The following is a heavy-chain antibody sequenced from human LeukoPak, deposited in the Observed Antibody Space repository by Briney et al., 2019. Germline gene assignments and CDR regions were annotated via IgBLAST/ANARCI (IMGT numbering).Heavy chain of an antibody. CDR3: ARDPYSGSYGDYYYYYMDV. V-gene: IGHV3-21*01. J-gene: IGHJ6*03. D-gene: IGHD1-26*01. Sequence: PGESLRLSCAASGFTFSTYNMNWVRQAPGKGLEWLSSITSSSSYIYYADSVKGRFTISRDNAKNSLNLQMNSLRDEDTAVYYCARDPYSGSYGDYYYYYMDVWGKGTTVTISS. CDR1: GFTFSTYN. CDR2: ITSSSSYI.